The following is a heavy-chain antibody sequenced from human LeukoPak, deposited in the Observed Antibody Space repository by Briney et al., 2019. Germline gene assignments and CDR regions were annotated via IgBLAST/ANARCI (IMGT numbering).Heavy chain of an antibody. Sequence: SETLSLTCTVSGGSISSYYWSWIRQPPGKGLEWVGYIYYSGSTNYNPSLKSRLTISLDMSKNQFSLKLTSVTAADTAVYYCARDSYYYDTSGYRGFDYWGQGTLVTVSS. V-gene: IGHV4-59*12. D-gene: IGHD3-22*01. CDR1: GGSISSYY. J-gene: IGHJ4*02. CDR2: IYYSGST. CDR3: ARDSYYYDTSGYRGFDY.